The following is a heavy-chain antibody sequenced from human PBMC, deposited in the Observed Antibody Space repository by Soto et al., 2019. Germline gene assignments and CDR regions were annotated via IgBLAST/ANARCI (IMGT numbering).Heavy chain of an antibody. CDR2: IYYTGST. J-gene: IGHJ4*02. CDR3: ARLRDSSGPFTPFDY. CDR1: GGSISSSNYY. Sequence: SETLSLTCTVSGGSISSSNYYWGWIRQSPGKGLEWIGSIYYTGSTYYNPSLKSRVTISVDTSKKQFSVRLSSVTAADTAVYYCARLRDSSGPFTPFDYWGQGTLVTVSS. V-gene: IGHV4-39*01. D-gene: IGHD3-22*01.